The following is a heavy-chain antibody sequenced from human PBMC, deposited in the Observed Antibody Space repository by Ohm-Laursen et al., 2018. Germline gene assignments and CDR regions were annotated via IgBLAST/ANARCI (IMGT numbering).Heavy chain of an antibody. V-gene: IGHV1-2*02. CDR3: ARDEQQLVRYYYGMDV. D-gene: IGHD6-13*01. Sequence: SSVKVSCKASGYTFTGYYMHWVRQAPGQGLEWMGWINPNSGGTNYAQKFQGRVTMTRGTSFGTAYMELSRLRSDDTAVYYCARDEQQLVRYYYGMDVWGQGTTVTVSS. J-gene: IGHJ6*02. CDR1: GYTFTGYY. CDR2: INPNSGGT.